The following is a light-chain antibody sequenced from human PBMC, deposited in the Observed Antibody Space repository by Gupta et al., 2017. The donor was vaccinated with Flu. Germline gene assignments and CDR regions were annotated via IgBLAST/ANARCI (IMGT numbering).Light chain of an antibody. J-gene: IGLJ3*02. V-gene: IGLV1-44*01. CDR2: NSN. Sequence: QSVLTQPPSASGTPGQRVTISCSGSNSNIGSNAVSWYQQLPGAAPKLVIYNSNLRPSGVPDRFSGSKSGTSVSLASRGLQSEDEAVYYCASWDASLSGRLFGGGTKVTVL. CDR1: NSNIGSNA. CDR3: ASWDASLSGRL.